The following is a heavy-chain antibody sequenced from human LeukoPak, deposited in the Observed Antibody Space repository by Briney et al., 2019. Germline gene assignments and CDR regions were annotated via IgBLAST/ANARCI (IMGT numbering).Heavy chain of an antibody. V-gene: IGHV4-39*01. CDR2: IYYSGST. D-gene: IGHD3-10*01. J-gene: IGHJ3*02. CDR1: GGSISSSSYY. Sequence: SETLSLTCTVSGGSISSSSYYWGWLRQPPGKGLEWIGSIYYSGSTYYNPSLKSRVTISVDTSKNQFSLKLSSVTAGDTAVYYCASPMAQAYDAFDIWGQGTMVTVSS. CDR3: ASPMAQAYDAFDI.